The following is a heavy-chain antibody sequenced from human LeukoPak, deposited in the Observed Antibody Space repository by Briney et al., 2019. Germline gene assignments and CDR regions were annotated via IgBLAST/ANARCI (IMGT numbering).Heavy chain of an antibody. Sequence: GGSLRLLCRTSGCIFAMYAMAWVRQSPGEGLEWVSTISASGADTYNAHSVRGRFTISRDNSRNALYLQLSRLRVDDTAFYYCPKPLLTPGNWGPGTLVTVSS. CDR1: GCIFAMYA. V-gene: IGHV3-23*01. D-gene: IGHD4-23*01. J-gene: IGHJ4*02. CDR3: PKPLLTPGN. CDR2: ISASGADT.